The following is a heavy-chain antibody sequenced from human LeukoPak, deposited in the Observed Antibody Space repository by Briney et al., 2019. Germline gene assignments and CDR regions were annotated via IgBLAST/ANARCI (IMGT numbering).Heavy chain of an antibody. J-gene: IGHJ4*02. CDR3: VRGAYFFDQ. CDR2: IYHSGST. Sequence: SETLSLTCAVYGGSFSGYYWSWIRQPPGKGLEWIGYIYHSGSTYYNPSLKSRVTISVDRSKNQFSLKLSSVTAADTAVYYCVRGAYFFDQWGEGTLVTVSS. V-gene: IGHV4-34*01. CDR1: GGSFSGYY.